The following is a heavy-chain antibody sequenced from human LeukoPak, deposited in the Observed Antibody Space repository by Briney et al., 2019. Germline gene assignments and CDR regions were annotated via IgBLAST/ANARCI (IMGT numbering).Heavy chain of an antibody. CDR3: AKDRTRITMIVVVITHDAFDI. CDR1: GFTFSSYA. V-gene: IGHV3-23*01. D-gene: IGHD3-22*01. Sequence: GGSLRLSCAASGFTFSSYAMSWVRQAPGKGLEWVSAISGSSGSTYYADSVKGRFTISRDNSKNTLYLQMNSLRAEDTAVYYCAKDRTRITMIVVVITHDAFDIWGQGTMVTVSS. J-gene: IGHJ3*02. CDR2: ISGSSGST.